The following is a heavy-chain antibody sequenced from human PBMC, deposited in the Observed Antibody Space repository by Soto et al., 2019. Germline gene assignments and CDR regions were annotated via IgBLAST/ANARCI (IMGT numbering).Heavy chain of an antibody. CDR1: GYTFTSYG. Sequence: ASVKVSCKASGYTFTSYGISWVRQAPGQGLEWMGWINAYNGNTNYAQKLQGRVTMTTDTSTSTAYMELRSLRSDDTAVFYCARDPVAGAYFDYCGQGTLVTVSS. CDR2: INAYNGNT. V-gene: IGHV1-18*01. J-gene: IGHJ4*02. D-gene: IGHD6-19*01. CDR3: ARDPVAGAYFDY.